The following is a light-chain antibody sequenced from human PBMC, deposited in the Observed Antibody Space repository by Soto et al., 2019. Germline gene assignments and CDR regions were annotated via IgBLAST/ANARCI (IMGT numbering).Light chain of an antibody. CDR2: LGS. CDR3: RQALQSRT. V-gene: IGKV2-28*01. J-gene: IGKJ1*01. Sequence: DIVMTQSPLSLPVTPGEPASISCRSSQSLLHTDGYNYLDWYLQKPGQSPQLLIYLGSNRASGVPDRFSGSVSGTDFTLEFSRVEAEDVGGYCCRQALQSRTFGQGTKVDIK. CDR1: QSLLHTDGYNY.